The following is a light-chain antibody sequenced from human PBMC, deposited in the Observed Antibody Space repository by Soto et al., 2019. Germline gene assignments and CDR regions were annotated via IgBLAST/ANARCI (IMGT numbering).Light chain of an antibody. V-gene: IGKV3-20*01. CDR1: QSVSSNY. J-gene: IGKJ1*01. Sequence: PGERATLSCRASQSVSSNYLAWYQQKPGQAPRVLIYGASSRATGIPDRFSGSGSGTDFTLTISRLEPEDFAVYYCQQYGSSPWTFGQGTKVDIK. CDR2: GAS. CDR3: QQYGSSPWT.